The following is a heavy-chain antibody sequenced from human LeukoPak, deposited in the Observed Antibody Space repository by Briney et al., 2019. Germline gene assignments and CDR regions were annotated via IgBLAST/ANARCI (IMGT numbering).Heavy chain of an antibody. Sequence: PGGSLSLSCVASGFTFSDYSMIWVRQAPGKGMEWVSSISSTGNTIYYADSVRGRLTISRDSAKNSLFLEMNSLRAEDTAVYYCARDPRSAGRYNWFDPWGQGTLVTVSS. CDR2: ISSTGNTI. CDR1: GFTFSDYS. V-gene: IGHV3-11*01. D-gene: IGHD2-15*01. J-gene: IGHJ5*02. CDR3: ARDPRSAGRYNWFDP.